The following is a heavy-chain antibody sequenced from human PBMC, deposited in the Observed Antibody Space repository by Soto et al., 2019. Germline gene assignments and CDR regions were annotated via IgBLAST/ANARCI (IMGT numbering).Heavy chain of an antibody. V-gene: IGHV4-59*01. CDR3: ARDPPPYDYVWGSYRLGAFDI. Sequence: SETLSLTCTVSGGSISSYYWSWIRQPPGKGLECFWYFYYSGSTNYNPSPKIRVTISVDTSKNQFSLKLSSVTAADTAVYYCARDPPPYDYVWGSYRLGAFDIWGQGTMVTVSS. J-gene: IGHJ3*02. D-gene: IGHD3-16*02. CDR1: GGSISSYY. CDR2: FYYSGST.